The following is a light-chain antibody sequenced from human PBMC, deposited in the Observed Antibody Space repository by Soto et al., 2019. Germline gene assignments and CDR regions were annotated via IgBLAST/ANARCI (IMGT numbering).Light chain of an antibody. CDR1: QSVSSN. CDR2: GAS. J-gene: IGKJ2*01. CDR3: QQHNNWPYT. Sequence: EIVMTQSPATLSVSPGERATLSCRASQSVSSNFAWYQRKPGQPPRLPIYGASTRATGIPARFSGSGSGTEFTLTISSLRSDDFAVYYCQQHNNWPYTCGQGTKLEIK. V-gene: IGKV3-15*01.